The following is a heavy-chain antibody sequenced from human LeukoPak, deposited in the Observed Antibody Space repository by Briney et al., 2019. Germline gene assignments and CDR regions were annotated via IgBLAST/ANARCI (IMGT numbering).Heavy chain of an antibody. V-gene: IGHV1-2*06. CDR2: INPNSGGT. CDR1: GYTLTGYY. Sequence: ASVKVSCKASGYTLTGYYMHWVRQAPGQGLEWMGRINPNSGGTNYAQKFQGRVTMTRDTSISTAYMELSRLRFDDTAVYYCAREGGRGGSYDFDYWGQGTLVTVSS. D-gene: IGHD1-26*01. J-gene: IGHJ4*02. CDR3: AREGGRGGSYDFDY.